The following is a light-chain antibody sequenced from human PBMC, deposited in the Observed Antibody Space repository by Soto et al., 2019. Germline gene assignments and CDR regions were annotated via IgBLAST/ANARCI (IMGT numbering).Light chain of an antibody. CDR3: QQYNDYSWT. Sequence: DIQLTQSPSTLAASVGDRVSINCRASQSISAWLAWYQQKPGNAPRLLLYKASTFEIGVPSSFSGSGSGTEFTLTISSLQPDDVAIYYCQQYNDYSWTFGQGTKVDIK. V-gene: IGKV1-5*03. CDR2: KAS. J-gene: IGKJ1*01. CDR1: QSISAW.